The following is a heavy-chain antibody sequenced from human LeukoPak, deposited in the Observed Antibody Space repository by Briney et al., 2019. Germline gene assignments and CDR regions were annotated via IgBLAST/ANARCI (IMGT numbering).Heavy chain of an antibody. V-gene: IGHV6-1*01. CDR2: TYYRSKWYN. Sequence: SQTLSLTCAISGDSVSSDNAAWNWIRQFPSRGLEWLGRTYYRSKWYNDYARSVKSRITINADTSKNRFSLQLNSVTPEDTAVYYCARVRGVATTKRTFFDTWGQGTRVTASS. D-gene: IGHD6-13*01. J-gene: IGHJ5*02. CDR1: GDSVSSDNAA. CDR3: ARVRGVATTKRTFFDT.